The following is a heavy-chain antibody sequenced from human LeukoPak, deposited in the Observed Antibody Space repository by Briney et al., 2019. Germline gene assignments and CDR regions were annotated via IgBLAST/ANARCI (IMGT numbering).Heavy chain of an antibody. J-gene: IGHJ4*02. CDR2: IIPIFGTA. Sequence: GASVKVSCKASGGTFSSYAISWVRQSPGQGLEWMGGIIPIFGTANYAQKFQGRVTITTDESTSTAYMELSSLRSEDTAVYYCARVPIFNGDYGDYWGQGTLVTVSS. V-gene: IGHV1-69*05. CDR1: GGTFSSYA. CDR3: ARVPIFNGDYGDY. D-gene: IGHD4-17*01.